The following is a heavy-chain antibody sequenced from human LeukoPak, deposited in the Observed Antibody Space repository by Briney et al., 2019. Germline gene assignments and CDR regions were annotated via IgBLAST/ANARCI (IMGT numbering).Heavy chain of an antibody. J-gene: IGHJ4*02. Sequence: SSETLSLTCTVSGGSISSYYWSWIRQPPGKGLEWIGYIYYSGSTNYNPSLKSRVTISVDTSKNQFSLKLSSVTAADTAVYYCARVPFYGDFDYWGQGTLVTVSS. CDR2: IYYSGST. CDR3: ARVPFYGDFDY. CDR1: GGSISSYY. V-gene: IGHV4-59*12. D-gene: IGHD4-17*01.